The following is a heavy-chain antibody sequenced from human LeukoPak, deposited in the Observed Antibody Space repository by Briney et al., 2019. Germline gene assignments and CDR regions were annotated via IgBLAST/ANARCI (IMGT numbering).Heavy chain of an antibody. D-gene: IGHD5-18*01. CDR3: ARDQGSYSYGYPLDY. V-gene: IGHV1-69*04. Sequence: ASVKVSCKASGGTFSSYAISWVRQAPGQGLEWMGRIIPILGIANYAQKFQGRVTITADKSTSTAYMELSSLRSGDTAVYYCARDQGSYSYGYPLDYWGQGTLVTVSS. CDR1: GGTFSSYA. CDR2: IIPILGIA. J-gene: IGHJ4*02.